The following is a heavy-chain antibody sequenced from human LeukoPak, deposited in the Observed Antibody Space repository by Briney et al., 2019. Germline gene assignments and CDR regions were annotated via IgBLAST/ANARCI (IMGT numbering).Heavy chain of an antibody. J-gene: IGHJ4*02. Sequence: ASVKLSCKVSGYTLTELSMHWVRQAPGKGLEWMGGFDPEDGETIYAQKFQGRVTMTEDTSTDTAYMELSSLRSEDTAVYYCATYIASLGRFDYWGQGTLVTVSS. CDR1: GYTLTELS. CDR3: ATYIASLGRFDY. V-gene: IGHV1-24*01. D-gene: IGHD2-15*01. CDR2: FDPEDGET.